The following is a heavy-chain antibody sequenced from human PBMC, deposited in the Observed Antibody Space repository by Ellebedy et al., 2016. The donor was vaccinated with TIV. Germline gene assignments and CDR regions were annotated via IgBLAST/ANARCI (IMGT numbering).Heavy chain of an antibody. CDR3: ARAIVVVPAAIPETWYFDL. CDR1: GFTFSSYW. Sequence: GESLKISXAASGFTFSSYWMSWVRQAPGKGLEWVANIKQDGSEKYYVDSVKGRFTISRDNAKNSLYLQMNSLRAEDTAVYYCARAIVVVPAAIPETWYFDLWGRGTLVTVSS. CDR2: IKQDGSEK. J-gene: IGHJ2*01. V-gene: IGHV3-7*03. D-gene: IGHD2-2*02.